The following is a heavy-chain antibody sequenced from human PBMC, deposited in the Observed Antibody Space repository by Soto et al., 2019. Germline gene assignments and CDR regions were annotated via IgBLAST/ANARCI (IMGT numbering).Heavy chain of an antibody. V-gene: IGHV3-30*18. J-gene: IGHJ4*02. CDR3: AKERVLGYCSSTSCYNPSIYFDY. Sequence: ESGGGVVQPGRSLRLSCAASGFTFSSYGMHWVRQAPGKGLEWVAVISYDGSNKYYADSVKGRFTISRDNSKNTLYLQMNSLRAEDTAVYYCAKERVLGYCSSTSCYNPSIYFDYWGQGTLVTVSS. D-gene: IGHD2-2*02. CDR2: ISYDGSNK. CDR1: GFTFSSYG.